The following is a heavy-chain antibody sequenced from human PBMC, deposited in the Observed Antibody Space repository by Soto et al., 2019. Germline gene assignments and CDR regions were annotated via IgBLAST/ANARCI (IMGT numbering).Heavy chain of an antibody. CDR1: GFTFTTYT. CDR2: ISSSSTYI. CDR3: ASSVVRVATAVDAFDL. D-gene: IGHD5-12*01. J-gene: IGHJ3*01. V-gene: IGHV3-21*01. Sequence: QLVESGGGQVKPGDSLRLSCAASGFTFTTYTMNWLRQAPGRGLECVSSISSSSTYIFYADSVRGRFTISRDNAKNSLSLEVARLKAEDTAVYYCASSVVRVATAVDAFDLWGQGTLVTVSS.